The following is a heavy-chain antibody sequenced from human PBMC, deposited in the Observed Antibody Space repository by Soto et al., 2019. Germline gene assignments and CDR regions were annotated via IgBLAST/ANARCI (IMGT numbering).Heavy chain of an antibody. CDR3: ARGMTTVTTFDY. CDR1: GGSISSGGYS. V-gene: IGHV4-30-2*01. D-gene: IGHD4-17*01. Sequence: QLQLQESGSGLVKPSQTLSLTCAVSGGSISSGGYSWSWIRQPPGKGLEWIGYIYHSGSTYDNPSLTSRVTIAVDRSKNQISLKLSSVTAADTAVYYCARGMTTVTTFDYWGQGTLVTVSS. CDR2: IYHSGST. J-gene: IGHJ4*02.